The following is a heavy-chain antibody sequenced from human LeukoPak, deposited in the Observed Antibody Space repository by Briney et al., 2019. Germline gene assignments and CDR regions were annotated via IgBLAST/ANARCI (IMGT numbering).Heavy chain of an antibody. CDR2: ISSSGSTI. V-gene: IGHV3-11*04. J-gene: IGHJ5*02. D-gene: IGHD3-10*01. Sequence: GGSLRLSCAASGFTFSDHYMDWVRQAPGKGLEWVSYISSSGSTIYYADSVKGRFTISRDNAKNSLYLQMNSLRAEDTAVYYCAKDRVRGVIITLGGFDPWGQGTLVTVSS. CDR3: AKDRVRGVIITLGGFDP. CDR1: GFTFSDHY.